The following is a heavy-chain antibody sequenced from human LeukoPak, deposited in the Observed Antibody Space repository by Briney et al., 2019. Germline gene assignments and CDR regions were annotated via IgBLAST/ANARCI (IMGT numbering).Heavy chain of an antibody. V-gene: IGHV4-59*08. CDR3: ARHQTPNYDILTGYPYYYYYGMDV. CDR1: GGSISSYY. J-gene: IGHJ6*02. CDR2: IYYSGST. Sequence: SETLSLTCTVSGGSISSYYWSWIRQPPGKGLEWIGYIYYSGSTNYNPSPKSRVTISVDTSKNQFSLKLSSVTAADTAVYYCARHQTPNYDILTGYPYYYYYGMDVWGQGTTVTVSS. D-gene: IGHD3-9*01.